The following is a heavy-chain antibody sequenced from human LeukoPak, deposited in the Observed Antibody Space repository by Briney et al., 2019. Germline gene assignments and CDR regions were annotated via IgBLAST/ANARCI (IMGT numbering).Heavy chain of an antibody. CDR2: INPNSGGT. D-gene: IGHD3-22*01. CDR3: ASSDSSGYSPPFY. CDR1: GYTFTGYY. V-gene: IGHV1-2*02. Sequence: ASVKVSCKASGYTFTGYYMHWVRQAPGQGLEWMGWINPNSGGTNYAQKFQGRVTMTRDTSISTAYMGLSRLRSDDTAVYYCASSDSSGYSPPFYWGQGTLVTVSS. J-gene: IGHJ4*02.